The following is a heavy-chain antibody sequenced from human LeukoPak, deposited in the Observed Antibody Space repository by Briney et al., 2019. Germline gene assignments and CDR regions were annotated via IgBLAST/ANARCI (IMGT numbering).Heavy chain of an antibody. Sequence: SGGSLRLSCAASGFTFSSYAISWVRQAPGKGLEWVSAISGSGGSTYYADSVKGRFTISRDNSKNTLYLQMNSLRAEDTAVYYCAKDLRPVTTSDAFDIWGQGTMVTVSS. CDR1: GFTFSSYA. CDR2: ISGSGGST. J-gene: IGHJ3*02. V-gene: IGHV3-23*01. D-gene: IGHD4-17*01. CDR3: AKDLRPVTTSDAFDI.